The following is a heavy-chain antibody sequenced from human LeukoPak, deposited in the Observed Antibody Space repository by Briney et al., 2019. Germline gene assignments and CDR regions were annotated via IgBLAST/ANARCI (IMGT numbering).Heavy chain of an antibody. CDR2: ISSSSSYI. V-gene: IGHV3-21*01. D-gene: IGHD3-3*01. Sequence: PGGSLRLSCAASGFTFSSYSMNWVRQAPGKGLEWVSSISSSSSYIYYADSVKGRFTISRDNAKNSLYLQMNSLRAEDTAVYYCARDQYDFWSPVDYWGQGTLVTVSS. CDR3: ARDQYDFWSPVDY. J-gene: IGHJ4*02. CDR1: GFTFSSYS.